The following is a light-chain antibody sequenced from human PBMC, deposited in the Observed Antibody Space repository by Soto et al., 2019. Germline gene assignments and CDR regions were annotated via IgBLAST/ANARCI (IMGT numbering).Light chain of an antibody. V-gene: IGLV6-57*01. CDR1: SGSIASNY. Sequence: NFMLTQPHSVSESPWKTVTISCTRSSGSIASNYVQWYQQRPGSSPTTVIYEDNQRPSGVPDRFSGSIDSSSDSASLTISGLKTEDEADYYCQSYDSSNHVVFGGGTKVTVL. J-gene: IGLJ2*01. CDR2: EDN. CDR3: QSYDSSNHVV.